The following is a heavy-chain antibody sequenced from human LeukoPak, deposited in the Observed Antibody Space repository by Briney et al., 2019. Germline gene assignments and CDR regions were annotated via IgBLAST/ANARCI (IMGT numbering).Heavy chain of an antibody. CDR3: ARPXVWXTPVDAXDI. CDR1: GYTFTGYY. V-gene: IGHV1-2*02. J-gene: IGHJ3*02. Sequence: SVRXXCKASGYTFTGYYMHWVRQAPGQGLEWMGWINPNSGGTNYAQKFQGRVTMTRDTSISTAYMEMSRLRSDDTAVYYCARPXVWXTPVDAXDIWGQGTXVTVSS. CDR2: INPNSGGT. D-gene: IGHD3-16*01.